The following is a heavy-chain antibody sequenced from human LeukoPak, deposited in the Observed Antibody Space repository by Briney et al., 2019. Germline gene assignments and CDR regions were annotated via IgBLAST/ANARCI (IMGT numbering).Heavy chain of an antibody. V-gene: IGHV4-39*01. CDR1: DGSISSAGYY. Sequence: SETLSLTCTVSDGSISSAGYYWTWIRQHPGKGLEWIGFIYHSGTTYYTPSLKSRVTISVDTSKNQFSLKLSSVTAADTAVYYCARHAIDSSGYYLHYFDYWGQGTLVTVSS. CDR3: ARHAIDSSGYYLHYFDY. CDR2: IYHSGTT. D-gene: IGHD3-22*01. J-gene: IGHJ4*02.